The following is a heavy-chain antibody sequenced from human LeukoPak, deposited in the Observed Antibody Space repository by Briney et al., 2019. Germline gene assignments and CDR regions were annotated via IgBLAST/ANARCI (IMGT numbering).Heavy chain of an antibody. CDR2: INPNSGGT. J-gene: IGHJ5*02. CDR1: GYTFTGYY. CDR3: AREGSYGINWFDP. Sequence: ASVKVSCKASGYTFTGYYMRWVRQAPGQGLEWMGWINPNSGGTNYAQKFQGWVTMTRDTSISTAYMELSRLRSDDTAVYYCAREGSYGINWFDPWGQGTLVTVSS. D-gene: IGHD5-18*01. V-gene: IGHV1-2*04.